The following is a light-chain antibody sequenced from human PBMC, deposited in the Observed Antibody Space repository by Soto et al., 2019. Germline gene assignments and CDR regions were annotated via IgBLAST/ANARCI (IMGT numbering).Light chain of an antibody. Sequence: QSVLTQPPSASGSPGQSVTISCTGTSSDVGGYDYVSWYQHHPGKAPKLMLSEVNKRPSGVPDRFSGSKSGNTASLTVSGLQAEDEADYYCSSYAGSNNFVLFGGGTKVTAL. J-gene: IGLJ3*02. V-gene: IGLV2-8*01. CDR3: SSYAGSNNFVL. CDR1: SSDVGGYDY. CDR2: EVN.